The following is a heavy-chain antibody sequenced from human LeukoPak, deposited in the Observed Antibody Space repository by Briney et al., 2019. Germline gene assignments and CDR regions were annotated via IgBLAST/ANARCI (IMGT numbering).Heavy chain of an antibody. CDR3: ARGSTSGWPDYFDY. D-gene: IGHD6-19*01. Sequence: GVSLRLFYAASGFTLSRCCMHWVRQAPGKGLVYVSRINGEESTTRYANSVKRRFPISRDTDKNTRYLQMHSLRGDDTAVYYCARGSTSGWPDYFDYGGQGSVVTVSS. J-gene: IGHJ4*02. CDR2: INGEESTT. CDR1: GFTLSRCC. V-gene: IGHV3-74*01.